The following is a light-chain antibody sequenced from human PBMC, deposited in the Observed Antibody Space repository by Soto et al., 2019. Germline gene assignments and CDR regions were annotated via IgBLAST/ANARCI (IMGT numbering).Light chain of an antibody. J-gene: IGKJ1*01. CDR3: QQYKSYCT. Sequence: DIQMTQSPSTLSASVGDRVTITCRAGQNISSWLAWYQQKPGKAPNLLIFDASSLESGVPSRFSGSGSGTEFTLTISSLQPDDLATYYCQQYKSYCTFDQGTKVEI. CDR1: QNISSW. V-gene: IGKV1-5*01. CDR2: DAS.